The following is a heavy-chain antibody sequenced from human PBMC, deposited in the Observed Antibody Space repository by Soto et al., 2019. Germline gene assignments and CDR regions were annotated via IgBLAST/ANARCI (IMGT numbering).Heavy chain of an antibody. CDR1: GFTFSSYG. D-gene: IGHD4-17*01. CDR3: ARGDYGGNSDYYYGMDV. V-gene: IGHV3-33*01. CDR2: IWYDGSNK. Sequence: GGSLRLSCAASGFTFSSYGMHWVRQAPGKGLEWVAVIWYDGSNKYYADSVKGRFTISRDNSKNTLYLQMNSLRAEDTAVYYCARGDYGGNSDYYYGMDVWGQGTTVTVSS. J-gene: IGHJ6*02.